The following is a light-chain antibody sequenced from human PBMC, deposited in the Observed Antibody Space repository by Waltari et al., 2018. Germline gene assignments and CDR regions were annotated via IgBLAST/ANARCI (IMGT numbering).Light chain of an antibody. CDR2: KAS. Sequence: DIQMTQSPSTLSASVGDRVPITCRASQNINGWLAWYQQKPGKAPNLLIYKASTLQSGVPSRFSGSGYGTEFTLTISSLQPDDFATYYCQQYNPYYTFGQGTKLEIK. CDR1: QNINGW. CDR3: QQYNPYYT. J-gene: IGKJ2*01. V-gene: IGKV1-5*03.